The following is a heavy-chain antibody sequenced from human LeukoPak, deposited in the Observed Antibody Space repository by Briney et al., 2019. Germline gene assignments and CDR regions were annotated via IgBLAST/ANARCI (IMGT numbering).Heavy chain of an antibody. D-gene: IGHD3-9*01. V-gene: IGHV3-33*01. CDR3: ARDGGRYFDWLGY. CDR2: IWYDGSNK. CDR1: GXTFSSYG. J-gene: IGHJ4*02. Sequence: PGRSLRLSCAASGXTFSSYGMHWVRQAPGKGLEWVAVIWYDGSNKYYADSVKGRFTISRDNSKNTLYLQMNSLRAEDTAVYYCARDGGRYFDWLGYWGQGTLVTVSS.